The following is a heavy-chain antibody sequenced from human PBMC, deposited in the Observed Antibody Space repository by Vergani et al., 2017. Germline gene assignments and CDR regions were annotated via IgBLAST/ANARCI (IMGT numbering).Heavy chain of an antibody. CDR2: SNAGNGNT. Sequence: QVQLVQSGAEVKKPGASVKVSCKASGYTFTSYAMHWVRQAPGQRLEWMGWSNAGNGNTKYSQEFQGRVTITRDTSASTAYMELSSLRSEDMAVYYCARDREDVLLWFGDLNWFDPWGQGTLVTVSS. J-gene: IGHJ5*02. CDR3: ARDREDVLLWFGDLNWFDP. D-gene: IGHD3-10*01. V-gene: IGHV1-3*02. CDR1: GYTFTSYA.